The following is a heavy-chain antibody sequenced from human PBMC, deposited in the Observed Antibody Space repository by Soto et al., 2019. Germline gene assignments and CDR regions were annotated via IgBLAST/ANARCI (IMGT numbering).Heavy chain of an antibody. V-gene: IGHV4-59*01. CDR3: ARARGGCSSASCQYQIDY. CDR1: GGSISSYY. J-gene: IGHJ4*02. D-gene: IGHD2-2*01. CDR2: IYYSGST. Sequence: SETLSLTCTVSGGSISSYYWSWIRQPPGKGLEWIGYIYYSGSTNYNPSLKSRVTISVDTSKNQFSLKLSSVTAADTAVDYCARARGGCSSASCQYQIDYWGQGTLVTVSS.